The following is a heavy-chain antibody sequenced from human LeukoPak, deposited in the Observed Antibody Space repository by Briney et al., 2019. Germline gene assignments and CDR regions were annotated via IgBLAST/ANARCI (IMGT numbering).Heavy chain of an antibody. Sequence: PSETLSLTCAVYGGSFSGYYWNWIRQPPGKGLEWIGEINHSGSTNYNPSLKSRVTISLDTSKNQFSLKLSSVTAADTAVYYCARGTGYPLIGWGQGTLVTVSS. CDR1: GGSFSGYY. V-gene: IGHV4-34*01. CDR2: INHSGST. CDR3: ARGTGYPLIG. D-gene: IGHD3-22*01. J-gene: IGHJ4*02.